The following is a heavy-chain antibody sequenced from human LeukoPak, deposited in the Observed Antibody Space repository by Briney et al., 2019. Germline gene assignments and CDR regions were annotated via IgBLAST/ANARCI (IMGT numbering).Heavy chain of an antibody. D-gene: IGHD2-15*01. CDR1: GGSISSYY. CDR3: ARKGAAYCSGGSCYIFDY. Sequence: SETLSLTCTVSGGSISSYYWSWIRQPPGKGLEWIGEINHSGSTNYNPSLKSRVTISVDTSKNQFSLKLSSATAADTAVYYCARKGAAYCSGGSCYIFDYWGQGTLVTVSS. V-gene: IGHV4-34*01. CDR2: INHSGST. J-gene: IGHJ4*02.